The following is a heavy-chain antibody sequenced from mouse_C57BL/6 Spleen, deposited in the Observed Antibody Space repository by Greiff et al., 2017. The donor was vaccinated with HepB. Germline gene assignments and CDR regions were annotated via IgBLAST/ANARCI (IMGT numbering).Heavy chain of an antibody. CDR2: IDPANGNT. Sequence: EVQLQQSVAELVRPGASVKLSCTASGFNIKNTYMHWVKQRPEQGLEWIGRIDPANGNTKYAPKFQGKATITADTSSNTAYQQLSSLTSEDTAIYYCARSYGSSYVGDYFDYWGQGTTLTVSS. CDR1: GFNIKNTY. V-gene: IGHV14-3*01. CDR3: ARSYGSSYVGDYFDY. J-gene: IGHJ2*01. D-gene: IGHD1-1*01.